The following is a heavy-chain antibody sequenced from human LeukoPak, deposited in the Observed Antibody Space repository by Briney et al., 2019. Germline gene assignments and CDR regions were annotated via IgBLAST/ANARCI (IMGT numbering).Heavy chain of an antibody. CDR1: GFTFSSSA. Sequence: GGSLRLSCAASGFTFSSSAMSCVRQAPGKGLEWVSSISGSGSGGSTYYADSVKGRFTISRDNSKNTLYLQMNSLRAEDTAVYYCAELGITMIGGVWGKGTTVTISS. V-gene: IGHV3-23*01. J-gene: IGHJ6*04. CDR2: ISGSGSGGST. D-gene: IGHD3-10*02. CDR3: AELGITMIGGV.